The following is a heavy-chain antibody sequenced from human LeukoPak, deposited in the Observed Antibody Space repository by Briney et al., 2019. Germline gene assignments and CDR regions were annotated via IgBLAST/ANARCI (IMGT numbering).Heavy chain of an antibody. Sequence: GGSLRLSCAASGFTFSSYAMHWVRQAPGKGLEWVAVISYDGSNKYYADSVKGRFTISRDNSKNTLYLQMNSLRAGDTAVYYCASPPFVAVAGGAPTSDYWGQGTLVTVSS. V-gene: IGHV3-30-3*01. D-gene: IGHD6-19*01. CDR3: ASPPFVAVAGGAPTSDY. CDR1: GFTFSSYA. J-gene: IGHJ4*02. CDR2: ISYDGSNK.